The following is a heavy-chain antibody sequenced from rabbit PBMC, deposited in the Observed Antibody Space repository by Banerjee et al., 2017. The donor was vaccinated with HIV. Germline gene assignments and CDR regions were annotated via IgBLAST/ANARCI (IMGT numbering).Heavy chain of an antibody. D-gene: IGHD2-1*01. V-gene: IGHV1S47*01. CDR3: ARDMGAGGYGAFNL. CDR1: GFDFSSNV. CDR2: IYNGDGST. Sequence: QEQLVESGGGLVKPEGSLTLTCKASGFDFSSNVMCWVRQAPGKGPEWIACIYNGDGSTYYASWAKGRFTISKTSSTTVTLQMTSLTAADTAAYFCARDMGAGGYGAFNLWGPGTLVTVS. J-gene: IGHJ4*01.